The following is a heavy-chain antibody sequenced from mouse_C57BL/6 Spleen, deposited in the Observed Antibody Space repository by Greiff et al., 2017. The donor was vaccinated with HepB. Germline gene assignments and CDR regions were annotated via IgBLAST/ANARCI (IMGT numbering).Heavy chain of an antibody. D-gene: IGHD1-1*01. CDR1: GYSFTGYY. CDR2: INPSTGGT. Sequence: EVQLQQSGPELVKPGASVKISCKASGYSFTGYYMNWVKQSPEKSLEWIGEINPSTGGTTYNQKFKAKATLTVDKSSSTAYMQLKSLTSEDSAVYYCARRYYGSRGDAMDYWGQGTSVTVSS. V-gene: IGHV1-42*01. CDR3: ARRYYGSRGDAMDY. J-gene: IGHJ4*01.